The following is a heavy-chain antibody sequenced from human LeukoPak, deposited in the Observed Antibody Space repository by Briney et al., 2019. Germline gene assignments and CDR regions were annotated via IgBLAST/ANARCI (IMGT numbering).Heavy chain of an antibody. D-gene: IGHD2-2*01. CDR3: ARAPTKRHFDS. J-gene: IGHJ4*02. V-gene: IGHV3-66*01. CDR1: GFTVSDNY. Sequence: GGSLRLSCAASGFTVSDNYMSWVRQAPGKGLDCVSAILSTGSTYYADSVKGRFTISRDNSENTLYLQMNNLRAENTAIYYCARAPTKRHFDSWGQGTLVTVSS. CDR2: ILSTGST.